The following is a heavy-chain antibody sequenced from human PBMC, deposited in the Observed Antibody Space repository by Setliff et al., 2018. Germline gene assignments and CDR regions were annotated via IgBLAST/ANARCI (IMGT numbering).Heavy chain of an antibody. CDR3: VKDWQNYFDSSGYYGYYDY. CDR2: LSGSGSNT. D-gene: IGHD3-22*01. V-gene: IGHV3-23*01. Sequence: PGGSLRLSCVASGFSFGSYAMSWVRQAPGKGLEWVSALSGSGSNTFYADSVKGRFTISRDNSKKTLYLQMNSLRAEDTAVYYCVKDWQNYFDSSGYYGYYDYWGQGTLVTVS. CDR1: GFSFGSYA. J-gene: IGHJ4*02.